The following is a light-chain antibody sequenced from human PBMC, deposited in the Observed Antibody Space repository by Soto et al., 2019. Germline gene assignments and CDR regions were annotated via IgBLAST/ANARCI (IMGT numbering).Light chain of an antibody. CDR2: GAS. V-gene: IGKV3-15*01. J-gene: IGKJ4*01. CDR1: QTISND. CDR3: QQNNKWPPVT. Sequence: EVVMTQSPATVSVSPGEGVTLSCRVSQTISNDLAWYQQKPGQAPRLLIYGASTRATGVPARFSGGGSGTEFTLTISSLQSEDFAFYYCQQNNKWPPVTFGVRTKVEIK.